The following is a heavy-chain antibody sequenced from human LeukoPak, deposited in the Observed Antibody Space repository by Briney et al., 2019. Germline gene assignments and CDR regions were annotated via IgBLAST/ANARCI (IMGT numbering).Heavy chain of an antibody. Sequence: SETLSLTCTVSGGSISSYYWSWIRQPPGKGLEWIGYIYYSGSTNYNPSLKSRVTISVDTSKNQFSLKLSSVTAADTAVYYCARLYCSSTSCYFDYWGQEPWSPSPQ. CDR3: ARLYCSSTSCYFDY. D-gene: IGHD2-2*01. CDR2: IYYSGST. CDR1: GGSISSYY. J-gene: IGHJ4*01. V-gene: IGHV4-59*01.